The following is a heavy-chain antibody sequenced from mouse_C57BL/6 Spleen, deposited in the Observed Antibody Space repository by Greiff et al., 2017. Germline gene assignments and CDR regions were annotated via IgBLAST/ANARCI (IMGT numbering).Heavy chain of an antibody. V-gene: IGHV5-2*01. D-gene: IGHD1-1*01. CDR1: EYEFPSHD. Sequence: EVKLMESGGGLVQPGESLKLSCESTEYEFPSHDMSWVRKTPEKRLELVAAINSDGGSTYYPDTMERRFIISRDTSEKTLYLQMSSLRSEDTALDDWARHTTGGEFAYWGQGTLVTVSA. CDR3: ARHTTGGEFAY. J-gene: IGHJ3*01. CDR2: INSDGGST.